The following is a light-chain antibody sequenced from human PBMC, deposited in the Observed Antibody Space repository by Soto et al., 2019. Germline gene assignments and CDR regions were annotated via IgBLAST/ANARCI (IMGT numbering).Light chain of an antibody. CDR1: QTISSW. V-gene: IGKV1-5*03. J-gene: IGKJ5*01. CDR2: KAS. CDR3: QQLNSYPIT. Sequence: DIQMKQSPSALSGTVGDRVTITCRASQTISSWLAWYQQRPGKAPKLLIYKASRLESGVPSRFSASGSRTEYNLKINSLEPEDFATYYCQQLNSYPITFGQGTRLEIK.